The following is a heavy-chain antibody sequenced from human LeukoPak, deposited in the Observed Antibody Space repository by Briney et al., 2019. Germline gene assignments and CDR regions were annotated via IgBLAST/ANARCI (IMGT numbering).Heavy chain of an antibody. J-gene: IGHJ6*04. V-gene: IGHV1-18*04. D-gene: IGHD3-10*01. CDR1: GYTFTSYG. CDR2: ISAYNFNT. Sequence: AASVNVSCKPSGYTFTSYGISWLRQAPGQRREWMGWISAYNFNTKYAQKLQGRVTMTTDTSTSTASMELRSLRSTDAAVYYCARANYYGSGSYYYYYGMDVWGKGTTVPVSS. CDR3: ARANYYGSGSYYYYYGMDV.